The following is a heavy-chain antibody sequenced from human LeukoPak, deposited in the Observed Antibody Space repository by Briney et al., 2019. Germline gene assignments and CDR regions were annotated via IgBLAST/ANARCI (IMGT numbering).Heavy chain of an antibody. CDR1: GGTFSSYT. CDR2: IIPIFGTA. D-gene: IGHD3-22*01. Sequence: SVKVSCKASGGTFSSYTISWVRQAPGQGLEWMGRIIPIFGTANYAQKFQGRVTITTDESTSTAYMELSSLRSEDTAVYYCARTHYYDSSGYTPYAFDIWGQGTMVTVSS. V-gene: IGHV1-69*05. J-gene: IGHJ3*02. CDR3: ARTHYYDSSGYTPYAFDI.